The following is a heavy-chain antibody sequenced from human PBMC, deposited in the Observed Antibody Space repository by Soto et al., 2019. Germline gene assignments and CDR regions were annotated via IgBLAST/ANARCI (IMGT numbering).Heavy chain of an antibody. CDR3: ARDPYGDYYFDY. J-gene: IGHJ4*02. D-gene: IGHD4-17*01. V-gene: IGHV3-23*01. CDR1: GFTFTSYA. CDR2: ITSGGAT. Sequence: GGSLRLSCTASGFTFTSYAMSWVRQAPGKGLEWVSAITSGGATYYADSVKGRFTISRDNSKYTLYLQMNSLRAEDTALYYCARDPYGDYYFDYWGQGTLVTVSS.